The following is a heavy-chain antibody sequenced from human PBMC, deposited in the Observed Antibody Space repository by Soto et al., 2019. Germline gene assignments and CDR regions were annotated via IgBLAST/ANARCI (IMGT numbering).Heavy chain of an antibody. CDR1: GGSISSYY. D-gene: IGHD2-2*01. J-gene: IGHJ5*02. CDR3: GRDQIGGVPAAESRKNWVDH. Sequence: SETLSLTCTVSGGSISSYYWSWIRQPPGKGLEWIGEINHSGSTNYNPSLKSRVTISVDTSKNQFSLKLSSVTAADTAVYYCGRDQIGGVPAAESRKNWVDHWGHGTVVTVAS. CDR2: INHSGST. V-gene: IGHV4-34*01.